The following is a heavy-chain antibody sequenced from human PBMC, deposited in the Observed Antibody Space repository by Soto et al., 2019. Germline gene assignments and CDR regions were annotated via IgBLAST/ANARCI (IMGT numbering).Heavy chain of an antibody. CDR2: IYWDDDK. CDR1: GFSLSTTGAG. CDR3: ARSFYDSSGYFLLFDY. J-gene: IGHJ4*02. D-gene: IGHD3-22*01. V-gene: IGHV2-5*02. Sequence: QITLKESGPTLVKPTQTLTLTCTFSGFSLSTTGAGVGWIRQPPGKALEWLALIYWDDDKRYSPSLKTRLTITKDTPKSQVVLTMTNMDPVDTATYYCARSFYDSSGYFLLFDYWGQGTLVTVSS.